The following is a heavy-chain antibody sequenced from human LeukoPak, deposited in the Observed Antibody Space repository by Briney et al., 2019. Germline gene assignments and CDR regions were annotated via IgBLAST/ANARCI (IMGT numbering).Heavy chain of an antibody. CDR1: GFTFSTYN. CDR3: ARDSAWAFDI. J-gene: IGHJ3*02. Sequence: GGSLRLSCAASGFTFSTYNMNWVRQAPGKGLEWVSSISSSSSYADSVKGRFTISRDNAKNTLYLQMNSLRAEDTAVYYCARDSAWAFDIWGQGTMVTVSS. CDR2: ISSSSS. V-gene: IGHV3-21*01.